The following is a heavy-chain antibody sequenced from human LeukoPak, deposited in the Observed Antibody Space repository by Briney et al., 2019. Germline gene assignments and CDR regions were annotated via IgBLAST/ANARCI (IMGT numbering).Heavy chain of an antibody. CDR1: GFTFDDYG. V-gene: IGHV3-20*04. D-gene: IGHD5-24*01. Sequence: PGGSLSLSCAASGFTFDDYGMSWVRQAPGKGLELDSGINWNGGSTGYADSVKGRFTISRDNAKNSLYLQMNSLRAEDTALYYCARSPDGYNSYFDYWGQGTLVTVSS. CDR2: INWNGGST. CDR3: ARSPDGYNSYFDY. J-gene: IGHJ4*02.